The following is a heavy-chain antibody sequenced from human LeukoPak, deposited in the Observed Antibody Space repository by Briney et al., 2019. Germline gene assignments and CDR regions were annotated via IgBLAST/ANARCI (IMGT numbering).Heavy chain of an antibody. CDR1: GGSISSGGYS. J-gene: IGHJ4*02. CDR2: IYHSGST. CDR3: ARGRGYCSSTSCYEVDC. Sequence: SQTLSFTCAVSGGSISSGGYSWSWIRQPPGKGLEWIGYIYHSGSTYYNPSLKSRVTISVDRSKNQFSLKLSSVTAADTAVYYCARGRGYCSSTSCYEVDCWGQGTLVTVSS. D-gene: IGHD2-2*01. V-gene: IGHV4-30-2*01.